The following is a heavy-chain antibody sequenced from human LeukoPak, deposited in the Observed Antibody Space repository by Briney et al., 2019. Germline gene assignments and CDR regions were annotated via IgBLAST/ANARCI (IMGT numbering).Heavy chain of an antibody. CDR1: GDSIGNYY. V-gene: IGHV4-4*07. D-gene: IGHD6-13*01. CDR2: IFISGSSNYNLYTIGGT. CDR3: ARDRGGDSSSWLYWYFDL. Sequence: SETLSLTCTVSGDSIGNYYWSWIRQPAGKGLEWIGRIFISGSSNYNLYTIGGTNYNPSLKIRVTISVDTSKNQFSLKLSSVTAADTAVYYYARDRGGDSSSWLYWYFDLWGRGTLVTVSS. J-gene: IGHJ2*01.